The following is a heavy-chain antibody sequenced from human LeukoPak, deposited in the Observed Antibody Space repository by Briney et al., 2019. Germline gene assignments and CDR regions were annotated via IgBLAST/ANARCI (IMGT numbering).Heavy chain of an antibody. CDR3: ARSATVLGPNSGWYGVRAFDI. CDR2: INPSGGST. J-gene: IGHJ3*02. Sequence: GASVKVSCKASGYTFTSYYMHWVRQAPGQGLEWMGIINPSGGSTSYAQKFQGRVTMTRDTSTSTVYMELSSLRSEDTAVYYSARSATVLGPNSGWYGVRAFDIWGQGTMVTVSS. D-gene: IGHD6-19*01. CDR1: GYTFTSYY. V-gene: IGHV1-46*01.